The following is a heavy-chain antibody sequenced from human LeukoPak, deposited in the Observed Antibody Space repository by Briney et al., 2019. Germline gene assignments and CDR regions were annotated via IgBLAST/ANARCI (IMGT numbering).Heavy chain of an antibody. CDR1: GFTFSSYA. D-gene: IGHD3-10*02. CDR3: TTYYV. J-gene: IGHJ4*02. Sequence: GGSLRLSCAASGFTFSSYAMHWVRQAPGKGLEWVAVISYDGSNKYYADSVKGRFTISRNNSKNTLYLQMNSLKTEDTAVYYCTTYYVWGQGTLVTVSS. CDR2: ISYDGSNK. V-gene: IGHV3-30*04.